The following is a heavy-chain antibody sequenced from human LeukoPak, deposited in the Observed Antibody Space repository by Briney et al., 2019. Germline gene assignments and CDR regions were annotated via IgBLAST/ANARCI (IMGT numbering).Heavy chain of an antibody. V-gene: IGHV3-74*01. D-gene: IGHD3-22*01. CDR1: GFTFSSYS. Sequence: GGSLRLSCAASGFTFSSYSMNWVRQAPGKGLVWVSRINSDGSSTSYADSVKGRFTISRDNAKNTLYLQMNSLRAEDTAVYYCARDDYYDSSGYSENYWGQGTLVTVSS. CDR3: ARDDYYDSSGYSENY. CDR2: INSDGSST. J-gene: IGHJ4*02.